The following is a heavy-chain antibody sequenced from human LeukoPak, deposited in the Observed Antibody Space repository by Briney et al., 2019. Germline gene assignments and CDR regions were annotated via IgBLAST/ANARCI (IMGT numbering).Heavy chain of an antibody. V-gene: IGHV4-39*07. CDR2: IYHSGST. J-gene: IGHJ4*02. Sequence: SETLSLTCTVSGGSISSSSYYWGWIRQPPGKGLEWIGSIYHSGSTYYNPSLKSRVTISVDTSKNQFSLKLSSVTAADTAVYYCASHSSSWGFDYWGQGTLVTVSS. CDR3: ASHSSSWGFDY. D-gene: IGHD6-13*01. CDR1: GGSISSSSYY.